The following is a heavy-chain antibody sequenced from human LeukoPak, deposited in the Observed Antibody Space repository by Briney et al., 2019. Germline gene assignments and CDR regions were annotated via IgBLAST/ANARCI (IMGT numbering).Heavy chain of an antibody. Sequence: SETMSLTCAVYGVSFSSYYWSWIRQPPGKGLEWIGEINHSGSTNYNPSLKSRVTISVDTSKNQFSLKLSSVTAADTAVYYCARGRYYDYDYWGQGTLVTVSS. CDR2: INHSGST. CDR3: ARGRYYDYDY. V-gene: IGHV4-34*01. J-gene: IGHJ4*02. CDR1: GVSFSSYY. D-gene: IGHD3-10*01.